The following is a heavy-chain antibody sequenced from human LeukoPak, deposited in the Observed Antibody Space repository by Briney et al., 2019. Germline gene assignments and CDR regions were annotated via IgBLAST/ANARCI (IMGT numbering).Heavy chain of an antibody. CDR2: INSDSNYI. CDR3: AVAYYYGSGDAFDI. V-gene: IGHV3-21*01. J-gene: IGHJ3*02. CDR1: GITVSSNY. D-gene: IGHD3-10*01. Sequence: GGSLRLSCAASGITVSSNYMSWVRQAPGKGLEWVSSINSDSNYIYYADSVQGRFTISRDNAKNSLYLQMNSLRAEDTAVYYCAVAYYYGSGDAFDIWGQGTKVTVSS.